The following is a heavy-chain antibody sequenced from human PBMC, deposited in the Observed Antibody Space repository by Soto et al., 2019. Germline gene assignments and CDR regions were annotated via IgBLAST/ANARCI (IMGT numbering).Heavy chain of an antibody. V-gene: IGHV1-2*04. D-gene: IGHD3-10*01. CDR3: ARGLTMVRGVITAPWSFLGYYGMDV. J-gene: IGHJ6*02. CDR2: INPNSCGT. Sequence: QVQLVQSGAEVKKPGASVKVSCKASGYTFTGYYMHWVRQAPGQGLEWMGWINPNSCGTNYAQKFQGWVTMTRDTSISTAYMELSRLRSDDTAVYYCARGLTMVRGVITAPWSFLGYYGMDVWGQGTTVTVSS. CDR1: GYTFTGYY.